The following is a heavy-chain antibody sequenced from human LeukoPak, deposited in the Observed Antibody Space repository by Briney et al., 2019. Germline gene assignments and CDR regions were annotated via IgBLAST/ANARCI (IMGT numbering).Heavy chain of an antibody. D-gene: IGHD1-26*01. CDR3: ARGPMVGATRGMDV. J-gene: IGHJ6*02. CDR2: IYYSGNT. Sequence: SETLSLTCTVSGGSIITTSYYWGWIRQPPGKGLEWIGSIYYSGNTYYNPSLKSRVTISVDTSKNQFSLKLSSVTAADTAVYYCARGPMVGATRGMDVWGQGTTVTVSS. V-gene: IGHV4-39*07. CDR1: GGSIITTSYY.